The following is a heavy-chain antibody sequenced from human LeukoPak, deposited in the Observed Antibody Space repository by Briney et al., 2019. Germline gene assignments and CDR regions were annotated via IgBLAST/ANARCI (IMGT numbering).Heavy chain of an antibody. CDR3: VREDSYRLE. V-gene: IGHV3-74*01. CDR2: INTHGSVS. D-gene: IGHD2-15*01. CDR1: GFTFSSYW. J-gene: IGHJ4*02. Sequence: AGGSLRLSCAASGFTFSSYWMHWVRQAPGKGLVWVSRINTHGSVSTYADSVKGRFNISRDNANNTLYLQMNTQRVEDTAGYYCVREDSYRLEWGQGTLVTVSS.